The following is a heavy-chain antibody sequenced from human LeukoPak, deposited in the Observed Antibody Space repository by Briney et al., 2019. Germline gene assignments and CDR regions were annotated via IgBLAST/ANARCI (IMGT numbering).Heavy chain of an antibody. V-gene: IGHV3-48*01. CDR3: ARGRADYYFDY. D-gene: IGHD2-21*02. Sequence: GGSLRLSCAAPGFTFSGYSMNWVRQAPGKGLEWVSYISSGSSTKYYADSVRGRFTISRDNAKSSLHLQMNSLRAEDTAAYYCARGRADYYFDYWSQGTLVTVSS. CDR2: ISSGSSTK. J-gene: IGHJ4*02. CDR1: GFTFSGYS.